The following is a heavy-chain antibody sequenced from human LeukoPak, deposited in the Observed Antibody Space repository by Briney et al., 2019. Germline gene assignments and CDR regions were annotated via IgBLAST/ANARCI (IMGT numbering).Heavy chain of an antibody. J-gene: IGHJ4*02. D-gene: IGHD3-9*01. CDR1: GYTFTSYG. CDR2: ISAYNGNT. CDR3: ARGDYDILTGYYGIFDY. Sequence: ASVKVSCKASGYTFTSYGISWVRQAPGQGLEWMGWISAYNGNTNYAQKLQGRVTMTTDTSTSTAYMELRSLRSDDTAVYYCARGDYDILTGYYGIFDYWGQGTLVTVSS. V-gene: IGHV1-18*01.